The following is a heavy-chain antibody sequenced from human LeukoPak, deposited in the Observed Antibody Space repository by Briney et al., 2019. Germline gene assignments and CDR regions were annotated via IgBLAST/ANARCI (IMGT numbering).Heavy chain of an antibody. CDR3: ARDLLPADY. Sequence: PGGSLRLSCAASGSTFSSYWMSWVRQAPGKGLEWVANIKQDGSEKYYVDSVKGRFTISRDNAKNSLYLQMNSLRAGDTAVYYCARDLLPADYWGQGTLVTVSS. CDR1: GSTFSSYW. V-gene: IGHV3-7*01. J-gene: IGHJ4*02. CDR2: IKQDGSEK.